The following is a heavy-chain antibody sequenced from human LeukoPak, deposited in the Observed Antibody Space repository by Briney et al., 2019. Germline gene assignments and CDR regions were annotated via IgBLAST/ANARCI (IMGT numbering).Heavy chain of an antibody. CDR3: AKDPTVTGAFDI. D-gene: IGHD4-17*01. J-gene: IGHJ3*02. CDR2: ISGSGGST. Sequence: PGGSLRLSCAASGFTFSIYAMGWARQAPGKGLEWVSAISGSGGSTYYADSVKGRFTISRDNSKNTLYLQMNSLRAEDTAVYYCAKDPTVTGAFDIWGQGTMVTVSS. V-gene: IGHV3-23*01. CDR1: GFTFSIYA.